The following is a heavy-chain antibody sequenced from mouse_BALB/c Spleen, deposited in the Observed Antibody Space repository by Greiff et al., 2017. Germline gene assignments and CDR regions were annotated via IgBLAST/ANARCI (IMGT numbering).Heavy chain of an antibody. J-gene: IGHJ4*01. V-gene: IGHV1-7*01. CDR3: AREGGWSYAMDY. D-gene: IGHD2-3*01. CDR1: GYTFTSYW. Sequence: QVQLQQSGAELAKPGASVKMSCKASGYTFTSYWMHWVKQRPGQGLEWIGYINPSTGYTEYNQKFKDKATLTADKSSSTAYMQLSSLTSEDSAVYYCAREGGWSYAMDYWGQGTSVTVSS. CDR2: INPSTGYT.